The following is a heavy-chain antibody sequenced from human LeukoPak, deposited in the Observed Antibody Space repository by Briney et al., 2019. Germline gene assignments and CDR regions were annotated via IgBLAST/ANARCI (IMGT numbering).Heavy chain of an antibody. Sequence: SETLSLTCAVYGGSFSGYYWSWIRQPPGKGLEWIGEINHSGSTNYNPSLKSRVTISVDTSKNQFSLKLSSVTAADTAVYYCARGTRYNTIFGVVTPFDYRGQGTLVTVSS. J-gene: IGHJ4*02. D-gene: IGHD3-3*01. CDR3: ARGTRYNTIFGVVTPFDY. V-gene: IGHV4-34*01. CDR2: INHSGST. CDR1: GGSFSGYY.